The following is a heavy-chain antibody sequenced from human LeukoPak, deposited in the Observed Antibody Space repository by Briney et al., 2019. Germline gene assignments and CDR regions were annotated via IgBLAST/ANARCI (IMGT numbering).Heavy chain of an antibody. Sequence: SETLSLTCTVSGGSISSYYWSWIRQPAGKGLEWIGSIYYSGSTYYNPSLKSRVTISVDTSKNQFSLKLSSVTAADTAVYYCARDTIAVAGAFDIWGQGTMVTVSS. J-gene: IGHJ3*02. V-gene: IGHV4-59*05. D-gene: IGHD6-19*01. CDR2: IYYSGST. CDR3: ARDTIAVAGAFDI. CDR1: GGSISSYY.